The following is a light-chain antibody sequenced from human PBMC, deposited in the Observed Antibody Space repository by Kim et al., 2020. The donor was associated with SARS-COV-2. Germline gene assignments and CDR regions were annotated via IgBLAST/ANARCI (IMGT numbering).Light chain of an antibody. J-gene: IGKJ2*01. CDR2: AGA. V-gene: IGKV3-20*01. Sequence: PGESASPSGRASQSGSSNYLAWYQQKPGQAPRLLMYAGASRATGIPDRFSGSGSQTDFTLTINGLEPEDFALYYCQQYGTSTGYTFGQGTKLEI. CDR3: QQYGTSTGYT. CDR1: QSGSSNY.